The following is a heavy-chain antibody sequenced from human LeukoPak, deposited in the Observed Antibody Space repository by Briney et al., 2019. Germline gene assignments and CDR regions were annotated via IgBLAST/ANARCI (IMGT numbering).Heavy chain of an antibody. Sequence: GGSLRLSCAASGFTFGSYALHWVRQAPGKGLEGVAVISHDGSHTYFADSVRGRFTISKDRSKNTVDLQMSSLRPEDSAVYYCARSPYDSSGNRYYYYALDVWGQGTTVSVSS. CDR1: GFTFGSYA. V-gene: IGHV3-30*04. D-gene: IGHD3-22*01. CDR3: ARSPYDSSGNRYYYYALDV. CDR2: ISHDGSHT. J-gene: IGHJ6*02.